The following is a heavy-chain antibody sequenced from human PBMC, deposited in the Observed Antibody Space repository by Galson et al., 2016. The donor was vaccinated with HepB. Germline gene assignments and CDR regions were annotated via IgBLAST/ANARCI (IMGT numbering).Heavy chain of an antibody. J-gene: IGHJ5*02. V-gene: IGHV4-59*01. CDR1: GVSISSYY. Sequence: SETLSLTCKVSGVSISSYYWSWIRQPPGKGLEWIAYIYYSGSTNYNPSLNSRVTISVDTSKNQFSLKLSSVTAADTAVYYCAGGFEGGYDYNWFDPWGQGTLVTVSS. CDR3: AGGFEGGYDYNWFDP. D-gene: IGHD5-12*01. CDR2: IYYSGST.